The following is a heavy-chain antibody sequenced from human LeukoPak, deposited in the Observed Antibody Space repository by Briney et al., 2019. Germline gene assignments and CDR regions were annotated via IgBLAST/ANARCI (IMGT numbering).Heavy chain of an antibody. J-gene: IGHJ4*02. Sequence: GGSLRLCCAASGFTFRSYIMNWVRQAPGKGLEWVAYIGTCGSPIYYADSVKGRFTISRDNAKNSLYLQMNSLRDEDTAVYYCARDGGSGGENDYWGQGTLVTVSS. CDR3: ARDGGSGGENDY. V-gene: IGHV3-48*02. CDR2: IGTCGSPI. CDR1: GFTFRSYI. D-gene: IGHD3-10*01.